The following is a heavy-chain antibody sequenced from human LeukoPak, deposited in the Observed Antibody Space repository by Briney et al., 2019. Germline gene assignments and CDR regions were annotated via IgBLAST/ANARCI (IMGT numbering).Heavy chain of an antibody. V-gene: IGHV3-53*01. CDR3: ARDLNSYDSSASGH. CDR2: IYSGSST. D-gene: IGHD3-22*01. J-gene: IGHJ4*02. Sequence: QTGGSLRLSCAASGFTVSSNYMSWVRQAPGKGLEWVSVIYSGSSTYYADSVKGRFSISRDNSKNTLYLQMNSLRAEDTAVYYCARDLNSYDSSASGHWGQGTLVTVSS. CDR1: GFTVSSNY.